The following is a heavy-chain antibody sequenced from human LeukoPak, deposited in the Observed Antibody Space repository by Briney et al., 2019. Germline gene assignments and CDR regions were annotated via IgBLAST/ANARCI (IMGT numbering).Heavy chain of an antibody. V-gene: IGHV3-21*01. J-gene: IGHJ3*02. CDR3: ARDIFCSSTSCSHGDAFDI. Sequence: GGSLRLSCAASGFTFSSYSMNWVRQAPGKGLEWVSSISSSSSYIYYADSVKGRFTISRDNAKNSLYLQMNSLRAEDTAVYYCARDIFCSSTSCSHGDAFDIWGQGTMATVSS. CDR1: GFTFSSYS. CDR2: ISSSSSYI. D-gene: IGHD2-2*01.